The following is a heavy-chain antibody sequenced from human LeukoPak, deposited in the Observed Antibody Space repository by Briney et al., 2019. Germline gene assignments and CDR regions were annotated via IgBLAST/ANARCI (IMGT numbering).Heavy chain of an antibody. J-gene: IGHJ4*02. CDR2: ISAYSGHA. CDR1: GYTFTSYG. D-gene: IGHD5-12*01. Sequence: ASVTVSCKAFGYTFTSYGISWVRQAPGQGLEGMGWISAYSGHANYAQELQGRVTMTTDTSTSTAYMELRSLRSDDTAMYYCARVLGDGYDPAHYWGQGTLVTVSS. CDR3: ARVLGDGYDPAHY. V-gene: IGHV1-18*01.